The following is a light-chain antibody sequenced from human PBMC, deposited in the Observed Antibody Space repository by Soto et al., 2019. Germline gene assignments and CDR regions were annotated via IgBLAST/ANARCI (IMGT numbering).Light chain of an antibody. CDR2: SNN. V-gene: IGLV1-44*01. J-gene: IGLJ1*01. CDR3: CSYAGGGIYV. Sequence: QSVLTQAPSASGTPGQRVTISCSGSTSNIGTNTVNWYQQFPGTAPKLLIYSNNQRPSGIPDRFSGSKSGTSASLDISGRQSEDEADYYCCSYAGGGIYVFGTGTQLTVL. CDR1: TSNIGTNT.